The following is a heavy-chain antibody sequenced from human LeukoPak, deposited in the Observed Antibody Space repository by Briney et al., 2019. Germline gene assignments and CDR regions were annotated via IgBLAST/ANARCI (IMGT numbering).Heavy chain of an antibody. D-gene: IGHD3-22*01. CDR1: GFTFSSYA. V-gene: IGHV3-64*01. J-gene: IGHJ4*02. CDR3: ASKGYYYDSSGHGPGYFDY. Sequence: GGSLRLSCAASGFTFSSYAMHWVRQAPGKGLEYVSAISSNGGSTYYANSVKGRFTISRDNSKNTLYLQMGSLRAEDMAVYYCASKGYYYDSSGHGPGYFDYWGQGTLVTVSS. CDR2: ISSNGGST.